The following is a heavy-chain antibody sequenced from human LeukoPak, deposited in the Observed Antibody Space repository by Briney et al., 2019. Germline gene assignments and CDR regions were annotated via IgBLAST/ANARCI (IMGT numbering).Heavy chain of an antibody. CDR2: IKQDGSEK. CDR1: GFTFSSYG. Sequence: GGSLRLSCAASGFTFSSYGMHWVRQAPGKGLEWVANIKQDGSEKYYVDSVKGRFTISRDNAKNSLYLQMNSLRAEDTAVYYCARDGLYYYGSGSYQNYWGQGTLVTVSS. V-gene: IGHV3-7*01. J-gene: IGHJ4*02. D-gene: IGHD3-10*01. CDR3: ARDGLYYYGSGSYQNY.